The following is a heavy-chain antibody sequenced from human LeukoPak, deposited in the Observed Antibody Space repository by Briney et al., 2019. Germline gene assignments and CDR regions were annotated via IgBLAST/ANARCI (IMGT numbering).Heavy chain of an antibody. D-gene: IGHD2-2*01. J-gene: IGHJ3*02. V-gene: IGHV1-2*06. CDR2: INPNSGDT. Sequence: ASVKVSCKASGYTFTGYYVHWVRQAPGQGLEWMGRINPNSGDTNYAQKFQGRVTMTRDTSISTAYMELSRLRSDDTAVYYCARDYIVVVPAASVPPYVNDAFDIWGQGTMVTVSS. CDR1: GYTFTGYY. CDR3: ARDYIVVVPAASVPPYVNDAFDI.